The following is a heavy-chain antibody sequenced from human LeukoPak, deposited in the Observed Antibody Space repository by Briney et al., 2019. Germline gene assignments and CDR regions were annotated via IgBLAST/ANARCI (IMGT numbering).Heavy chain of an antibody. J-gene: IGHJ2*01. Sequence: GGSLRLSCAASGFTFDDYGMSWVRQAPGKGLEWVSGINWNGGSTGYADSVKGRFTISRDNAKNSLYLQMNSLRAEDTALYYCARPISIAAAGGNWYFDLWGRGTLVTVSS. CDR2: INWNGGST. CDR3: ARPISIAAAGGNWYFDL. D-gene: IGHD6-13*01. V-gene: IGHV3-20*04. CDR1: GFTFDDYG.